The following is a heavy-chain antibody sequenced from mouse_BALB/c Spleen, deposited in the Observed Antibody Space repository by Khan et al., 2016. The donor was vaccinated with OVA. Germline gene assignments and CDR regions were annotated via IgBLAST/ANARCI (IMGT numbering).Heavy chain of an antibody. V-gene: IGHV9-3-1*01. J-gene: IGHJ4*01. D-gene: IGHD2-10*01. CDR1: GYTFTNYG. Sequence: QIQLVQSGPELKQPGETVKISCKASGYTFTNYGMNWVQQAPGKGLKWMGWINTYTGEPTYADDFKGRFAFSLETSASTAYLQINNLKNEDTATXFCARPPYFSYVMVYWGQGTSVTVSS. CDR3: ARPPYFSYVMVY. CDR2: INTYTGEP.